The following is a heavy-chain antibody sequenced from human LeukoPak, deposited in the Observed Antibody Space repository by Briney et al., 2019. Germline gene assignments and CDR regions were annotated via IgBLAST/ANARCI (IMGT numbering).Heavy chain of an antibody. Sequence: GGSLRLSCAASGFTFSSYEMNWVRQAPGKGLEWASYISSSGSTIYYADSVKGRFTISRDNAKNSLYLQMNSLRAEDTAVYYCARAARRDGYPGRDYWGQGTLVTVSS. D-gene: IGHD5-24*01. CDR1: GFTFSSYE. CDR3: ARAARRDGYPGRDY. J-gene: IGHJ4*02. CDR2: ISSSGSTI. V-gene: IGHV3-48*03.